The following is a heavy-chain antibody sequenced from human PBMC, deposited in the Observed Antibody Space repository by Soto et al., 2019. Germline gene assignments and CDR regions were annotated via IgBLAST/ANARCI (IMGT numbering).Heavy chain of an antibody. CDR2: VSYDGTNN. CDR1: GFTFSSYA. J-gene: IGHJ3*02. Sequence: QVHLVESGGGVVQPGRSLRLSCVASGFTFSSYAMHWVRQAPGKGLEWVAGVSYDGTNNYYADSVKGRFTISRDNSKNTLSLQMNSLRDEDMAVYYCAREWDRVGNAFDIWGQGTMVTVS. CDR3: AREWDRVGNAFDI. D-gene: IGHD1-26*01. V-gene: IGHV3-30-3*01.